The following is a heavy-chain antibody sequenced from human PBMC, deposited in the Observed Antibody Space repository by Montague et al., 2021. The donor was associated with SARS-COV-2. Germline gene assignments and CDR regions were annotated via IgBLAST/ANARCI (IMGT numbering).Heavy chain of an antibody. V-gene: IGHV4-39*02. J-gene: IGHJ4*02. CDR1: SGSIISSGYY. CDR3: ARGMIRGVTTPLDY. D-gene: IGHD3-10*01. CDR2: IYHSGTT. Sequence: SETRSLTCSVSSGSIISSGYYWGWIRQPPGKELEWIGNIYHSGTTYYNPSLQSRGTISVDTSKNHLSLRLSSVTAADTAVYFCARGMIRGVTTPLDYWGQGSQVTVSS.